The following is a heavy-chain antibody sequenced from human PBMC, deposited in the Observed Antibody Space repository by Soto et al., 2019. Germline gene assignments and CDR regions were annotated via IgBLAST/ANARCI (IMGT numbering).Heavy chain of an antibody. CDR2: INVGDDKT. CDR3: ARAKYDYIWGSYHPFDQ. D-gene: IGHD3-16*02. V-gene: IGHV1-3*01. J-gene: IGHJ4*02. Sequence: QVQLVQSGAEVKKPGASVRLSCKVSGKSFDNVAVHWVRQTPGQRPEWMGRINVGDDKTKYSEKFQGRVIVSYDTSATTAYLELRALSSEDTAVYYCARAKYDYIWGSYHPFDQWDQGAQVTVAS. CDR1: GKSFDNVA.